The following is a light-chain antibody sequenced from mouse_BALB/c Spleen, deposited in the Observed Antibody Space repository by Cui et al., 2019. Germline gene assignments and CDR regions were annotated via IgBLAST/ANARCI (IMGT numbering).Light chain of an antibody. J-gene: IGKJ5*01. CDR1: QNVRTA. Sequence: DIVMSKSQKFMYTSVGDMVSSTCKASQNVRTALACDQQKPGQSPKALIYLASNRHTGVPDRFTGSGSGTDFTLTISNVQSEDLADYFCLQHWNYPLTFGAGTKLELK. V-gene: IGKV6-14*01. CDR2: LAS. CDR3: LQHWNYPLT.